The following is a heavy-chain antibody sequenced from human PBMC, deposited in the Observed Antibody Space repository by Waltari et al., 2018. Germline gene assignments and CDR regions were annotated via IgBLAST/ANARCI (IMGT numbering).Heavy chain of an antibody. CDR1: GYTFTSYA. J-gene: IGHJ4*02. V-gene: IGHV1-3*01. CDR3: ARSLAVAGTGFDY. CDR2: INAGNGNT. D-gene: IGHD6-19*01. Sequence: QVQLVQSGAEVKKPGASVKVSCKASGYTFTSYAMHWVRKAPGQRLEWMGWINAGNGNTKYSQKFQGRVTITRDTSASTAYMELSSLRSEDTAVYYCARSLAVAGTGFDYWGQGTLVTVSS.